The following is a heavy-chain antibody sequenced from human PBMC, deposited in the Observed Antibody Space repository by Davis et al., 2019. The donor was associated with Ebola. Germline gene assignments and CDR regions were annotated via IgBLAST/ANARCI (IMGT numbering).Heavy chain of an antibody. CDR2: ISSSGNTI. CDR3: AKGSIAVALFDY. Sequence: GGSLRLSCAASGFTFSDYYMSWIRQAPGKGLEWVSYISSSGNTIYYADSVKGRFTISRDNAKNSLYLQMNSLRADDTAVYYCAKGSIAVALFDYWGQGTLVTVSS. D-gene: IGHD6-19*01. CDR1: GFTFSDYY. J-gene: IGHJ4*02. V-gene: IGHV3-11*01.